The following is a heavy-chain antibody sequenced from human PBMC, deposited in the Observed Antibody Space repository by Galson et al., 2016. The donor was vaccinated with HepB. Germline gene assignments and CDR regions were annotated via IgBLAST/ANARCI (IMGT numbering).Heavy chain of an antibody. CDR2: VRADGKEN. V-gene: IGHV3-7*03. CDR3: ARENHWKLDQ. J-gene: IGHJ5*02. Sequence: SLRLSCAASGFSFSRYWMSWVRQAPGKGLERVGNVRADGKENEYVESVRGRFTMSRDTAQRSLFLQMTSLRAEDTDVYYFARENHWKLDQWGQGTLFTVSS. D-gene: IGHD1-1*01. CDR1: GFSFSRYW.